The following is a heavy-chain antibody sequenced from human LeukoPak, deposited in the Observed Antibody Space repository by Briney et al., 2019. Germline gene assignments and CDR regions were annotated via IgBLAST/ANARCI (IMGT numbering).Heavy chain of an antibody. CDR1: GYTFTSYA. J-gene: IGHJ6*03. D-gene: IGHD3-3*01. CDR3: ARDGAGLEWYRLGYYYYCYMDV. CDR2: INTNTGNP. Sequence: GASVKVSCKASGYTFTSYAMNWVRQAPGQGLEWMGWINTNTGNPTYAQGFTGRFVFSLDTSVSTAYLQISSLKAEDTAVYYCARDGAGLEWYRLGYYYYCYMDVWGKGTTVTVSS. V-gene: IGHV7-4-1*02.